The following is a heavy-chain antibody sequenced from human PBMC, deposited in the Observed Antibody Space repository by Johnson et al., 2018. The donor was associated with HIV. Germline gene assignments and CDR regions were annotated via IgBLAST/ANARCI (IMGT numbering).Heavy chain of an antibody. CDR2: IRYDGSNK. CDR1: GLTVTIYG. Sequence: VQLVESGGGLVQTGGSLRLSCEDSGLTVTIYGMHWVRKVQGKGLEWVAFIRYDGSNKYYADSVKGRFTISRDNSKNTLYLQMNSLRAEDTAVYYCARELGYSSSNDAFDIWGQGTMVTVSS. CDR3: ARELGYSSSNDAFDI. D-gene: IGHD6-13*01. V-gene: IGHV3-30*02. J-gene: IGHJ3*02.